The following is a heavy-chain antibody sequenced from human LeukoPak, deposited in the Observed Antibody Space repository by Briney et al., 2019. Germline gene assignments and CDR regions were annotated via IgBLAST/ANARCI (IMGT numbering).Heavy chain of an antibody. Sequence: PSETLSLTCTVSDGSISSYYWSWIRQPPGKGLEWIGSIYYSGSTNYSPSLKSRATISVDASKNQFSLKVSSVTAADTAVYYCARGSRYFVYWGQGTLVTVSS. CDR1: DGSISSYY. CDR2: IYYSGST. CDR3: ARGSRYFVY. V-gene: IGHV4-59*08. J-gene: IGHJ4*02. D-gene: IGHD3-9*01.